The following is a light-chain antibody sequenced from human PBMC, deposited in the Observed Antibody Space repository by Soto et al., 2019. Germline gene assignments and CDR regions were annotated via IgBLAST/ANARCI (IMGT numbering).Light chain of an antibody. V-gene: IGKV3-20*01. CDR1: LSISSNY. CDR2: GAS. Sequence: EIVLTQSPVTLSLSPGERATLSCRASLSISSNYLAWYQQKPGQAPRPLIYGASSRATGIPDRFSGSGSGTDFTLTISRLEPEDFAVYYCQQYGSSPWTFGQGTKVEIK. CDR3: QQYGSSPWT. J-gene: IGKJ1*01.